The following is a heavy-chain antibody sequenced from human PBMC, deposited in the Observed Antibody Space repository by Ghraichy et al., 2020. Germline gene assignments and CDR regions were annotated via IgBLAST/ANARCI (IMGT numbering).Heavy chain of an antibody. CDR3: ARGRWLASGYGNDY. CDR2: IYNGGST. CDR1: GASLPLSS. V-gene: IGHV4-59*01. Sequence: SQTLSLTCTVSGASLPLSSSTWLRQPPGKELEWLGFIYNGGSTNYNPSLQSRLTISVDTSKNQFSLNLRSVTAADTAIYYCARGRWLASGYGNDYWGQGTLVTVS. J-gene: IGHJ4*01. D-gene: IGHD6-25*01.